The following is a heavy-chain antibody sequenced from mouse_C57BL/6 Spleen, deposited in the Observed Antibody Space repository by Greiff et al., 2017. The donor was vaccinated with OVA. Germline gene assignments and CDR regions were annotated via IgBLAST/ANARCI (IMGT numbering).Heavy chain of an antibody. CDR1: GYTFTSYW. Sequence: VQRVESGAELVKPGASVKLSCKASGYTFTSYWMQWVKQRPGQGLEWIGEIDPSDSYTNYNQKFKGKATLTVDTSSSTAYMQLSSLTSEDSAVYYCALYSNYGYWGQGTTLTVSS. D-gene: IGHD2-5*01. V-gene: IGHV1-50*01. CDR2: IDPSDSYT. CDR3: ALYSNYGY. J-gene: IGHJ2*01.